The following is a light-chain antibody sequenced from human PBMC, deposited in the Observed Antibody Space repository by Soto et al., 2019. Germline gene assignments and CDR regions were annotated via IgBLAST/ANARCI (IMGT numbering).Light chain of an antibody. Sequence: QSVLTQPPSVSGAPGQRVTISCTGSSSNLGAGFHVHWYQHLPGTAPKLLIYGNTNRPSGVPDRFSGPKSGTSASLAITGLQAADEADYYCQSYDSSLSGSVFGGGTKLTVL. CDR1: SSNLGAGFH. CDR3: QSYDSSLSGSV. J-gene: IGLJ3*02. V-gene: IGLV1-40*01. CDR2: GNT.